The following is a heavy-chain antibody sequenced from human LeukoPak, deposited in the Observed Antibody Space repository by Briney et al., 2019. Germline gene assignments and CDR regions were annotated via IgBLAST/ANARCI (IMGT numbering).Heavy chain of an antibody. J-gene: IGHJ4*02. CDR1: EFTFSSYS. CDR2: ISSSSNTM. CDR3: ARDGGLYSGTSYFDY. D-gene: IGHD1-26*01. V-gene: IGHV3-48*02. Sequence: GGSLRLSCAASEFTFSSYSMNWVRQAPGKGLEWVSYISSSSNTMYYADSVKGRFTISRDNAKNSLYLQMNSLRDEDMAVYYCARDGGLYSGTSYFDYWGQGTLVTVPS.